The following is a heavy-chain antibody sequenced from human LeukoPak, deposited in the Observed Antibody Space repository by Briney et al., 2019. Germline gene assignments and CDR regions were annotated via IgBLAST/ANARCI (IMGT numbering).Heavy chain of an antibody. CDR2: IIPIFGIA. Sequence: ASVKVSCKASGGTFSSYAISWVRQAPGQGLERMGRIIPIFGIANYAQKFQGRVTITADKSTSTAYMELSSLRSEDTAVYYCAREITMVRGVQNWFDPWGQGTLVTVSS. D-gene: IGHD3-10*01. CDR1: GGTFSSYA. J-gene: IGHJ5*02. V-gene: IGHV1-69*04. CDR3: AREITMVRGVQNWFDP.